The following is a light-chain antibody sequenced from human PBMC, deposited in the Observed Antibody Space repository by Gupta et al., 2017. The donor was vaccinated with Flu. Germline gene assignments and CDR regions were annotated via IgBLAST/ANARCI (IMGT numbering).Light chain of an antibody. Sequence: PVFLSLSPGERAILSCGASQTVRSNFFAWYQQKSGLAPRLLIYGASSRAAGIPDRFSGSGSGTDFTLTISSLEPEDSAVYYCQQYGDSATFGGGTTVDIK. CDR1: QTVRSNF. CDR3: QQYGDSAT. J-gene: IGKJ4*01. V-gene: IGKV3D-20*01. CDR2: GAS.